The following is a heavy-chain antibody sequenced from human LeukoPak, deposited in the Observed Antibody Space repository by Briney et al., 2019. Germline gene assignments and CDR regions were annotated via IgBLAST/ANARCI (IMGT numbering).Heavy chain of an antibody. D-gene: IGHD3-10*01. CDR3: ARAPMVRGVMSGMDV. J-gene: IGHJ6*02. CDR2: IWADGAP. Sequence: PSETLSLTCTVSGGSISSGNYYWNWIRQPAGKGLEWIGRIWADGAPTYRPSLKSRVTISVDTSKNQFSLRLSSVTAADTAVYYCARAPMVRGVMSGMDVWGQGTTVTVSS. CDR1: GGSISSGNYY. V-gene: IGHV4-61*02.